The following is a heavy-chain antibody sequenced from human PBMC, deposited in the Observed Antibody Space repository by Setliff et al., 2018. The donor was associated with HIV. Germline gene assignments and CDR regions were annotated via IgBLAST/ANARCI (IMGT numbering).Heavy chain of an antibody. CDR3: ARSYYYDTSGYYPKWFDP. J-gene: IGHJ5*02. CDR2: ISSDGSNK. D-gene: IGHD3-22*01. CDR1: GFSFSTYE. Sequence: GGSLRLSCAASGFSFSTYEMNWVRQAPGKGLEWVAVISSDGSNKFYADSVKGRFTISRDTFESSVYLHMNSLTADDTALYFCARSYYYDTSGYYPKWFDPWGQGTLVTVSS. V-gene: IGHV3-30*04.